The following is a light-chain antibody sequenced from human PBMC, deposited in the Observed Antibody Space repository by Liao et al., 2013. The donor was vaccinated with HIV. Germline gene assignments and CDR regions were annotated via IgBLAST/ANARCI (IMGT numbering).Light chain of an antibody. CDR2: KDS. CDR3: QAWDSSTLWV. V-gene: IGLV3-25*02. Sequence: SYELTQPPSVSVSPGQTARITCSGDALPKLYAYWYQQKPGQAPVLVIYKDSERPSGIPERFSGSNSGNTATLTISGTQAMDEADYYCQAWDSSTLWVFGGGTKLTVL. J-gene: IGLJ3*02. CDR1: ALPKLY.